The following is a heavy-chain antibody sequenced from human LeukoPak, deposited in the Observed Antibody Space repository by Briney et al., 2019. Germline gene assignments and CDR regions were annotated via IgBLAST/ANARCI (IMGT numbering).Heavy chain of an antibody. CDR2: IYCSGST. CDR1: GGSISSGGYY. Sequence: SETLSLTCTVSGGSISSGGYYWSWIRQHPGKGLEWIGYIYCSGSTYYNPSLKSRVTISVDTSKNQFSLKLSSVTAADTAVYYCARVSTYYYDSSGYYPIDYWGQGTLVTVSS. J-gene: IGHJ4*02. D-gene: IGHD3-22*01. V-gene: IGHV4-31*03. CDR3: ARVSTYYYDSSGYYPIDY.